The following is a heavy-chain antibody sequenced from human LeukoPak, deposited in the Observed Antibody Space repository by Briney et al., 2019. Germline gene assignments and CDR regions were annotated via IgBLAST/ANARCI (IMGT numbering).Heavy chain of an antibody. CDR3: ARDYDFYCSGGSCYSPRLSDY. Sequence: GGSLRLSCAASGFTFSSYWMSWVRQAPGKGLEWVAVISYDGSNKYYADSVKGRFTISRDNSKNTLCLQMNSLRAEDTAVYYCARDYDFYCSGGSCYSPRLSDYWGRGTLVTVSS. V-gene: IGHV3-30*03. D-gene: IGHD2-15*01. CDR2: ISYDGSNK. CDR1: GFTFSSYW. J-gene: IGHJ4*02.